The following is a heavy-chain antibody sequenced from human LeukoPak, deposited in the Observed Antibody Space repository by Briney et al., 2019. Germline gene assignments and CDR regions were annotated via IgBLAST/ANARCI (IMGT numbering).Heavy chain of an antibody. CDR1: GYTFTGYY. Sequence: ASVTVSCKASGYTFTGYYMHWVRQAPGQGLEWMGWINPNSGGANYAQKFQGWVTMTRDTSISTAYMELSRLRSDDTAVYYCARVAGYYHFDYWGQGTLVTVSS. V-gene: IGHV1-2*04. J-gene: IGHJ4*02. D-gene: IGHD3-22*01. CDR3: ARVAGYYHFDY. CDR2: INPNSGGA.